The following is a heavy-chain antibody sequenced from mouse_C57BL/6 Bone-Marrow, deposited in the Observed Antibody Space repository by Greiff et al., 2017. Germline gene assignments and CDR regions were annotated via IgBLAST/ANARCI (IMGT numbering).Heavy chain of an antibody. D-gene: IGHD1-1*01. V-gene: IGHV1-55*01. CDR3: ARSCPYDYGSSYVGDY. J-gene: IGHJ2*01. CDR1: GYTFTSYW. CDR2: IYPGSGST. Sequence: QVQLQQPGAELVKPGASVKMSCKASGYTFTSYWITWVKQRPGQGLEWIGDIYPGSGSTNYNEKFKSKATLTVDTSSSTAYMQLSSLTSEDSAVYYCARSCPYDYGSSYVGDYWGQGTTLTVSS.